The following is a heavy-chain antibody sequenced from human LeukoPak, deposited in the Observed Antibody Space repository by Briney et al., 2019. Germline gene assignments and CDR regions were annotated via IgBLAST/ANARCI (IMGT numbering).Heavy chain of an antibody. V-gene: IGHV3-23*01. CDR2: ISGSGGST. J-gene: IGHJ4*02. D-gene: IGHD5-18*01. CDR3: ARDEYSYGYLGY. Sequence: GGSLRLSCAASGFTFSSYAMSWVRQAPGKGLEWVSAISGSGGSTYYADSVKGRFTISRDNAKNTLYLQMNSLRAEDTAVYYCARDEYSYGYLGYWGQGTLVTVSS. CDR1: GFTFSSYA.